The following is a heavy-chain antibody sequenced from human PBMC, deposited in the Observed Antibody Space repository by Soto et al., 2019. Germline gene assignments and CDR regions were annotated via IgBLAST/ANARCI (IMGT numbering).Heavy chain of an antibody. V-gene: IGHV3-48*02. D-gene: IGHD6-19*01. CDR3: ARDPSPDSSGWYYFDY. CDR2: IGTSGTPV. CDR1: GFTFKTYN. Sequence: EVQLEESGGALVQPGGSLRLSCAASGFTFKTYNMNWVRQDPGKGLEWDSYIGTSGTPVYYADSVKGRFTICRDNAKNSLFLQMHSLRDEDTALYFCARDPSPDSSGWYYFDYWGQGTLVTVSS. J-gene: IGHJ4*02.